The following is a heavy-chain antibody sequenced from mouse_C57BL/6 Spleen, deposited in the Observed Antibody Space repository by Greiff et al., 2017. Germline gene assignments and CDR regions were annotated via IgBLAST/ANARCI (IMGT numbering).Heavy chain of an antibody. J-gene: IGHJ1*03. D-gene: IGHD4-1*01. CDR3: ARPTEDWDRYCDV. Sequence: EVQVVESGGGLVKPGGSLKLSCAASGFTFSDYGMHWVRQAPEKGLEWVAYISSGSSTIYYADTVKGRFTISRDNAKNTLFLQVTSLRSEDTAMYYCARPTEDWDRYCDVWGTGTTVTVSS. V-gene: IGHV5-17*01. CDR1: GFTFSDYG. CDR2: ISSGSSTI.